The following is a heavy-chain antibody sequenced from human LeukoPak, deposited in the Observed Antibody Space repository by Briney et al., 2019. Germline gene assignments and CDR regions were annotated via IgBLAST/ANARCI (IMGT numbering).Heavy chain of an antibody. V-gene: IGHV1-18*01. J-gene: IGHJ4*02. CDR1: GYTFTSYG. D-gene: IGHD6-19*01. CDR2: ISAYNGNT. Sequence: GAAVKVSCKACGYTFTSYGISWVRQAPGQGREGMGWISAYNGNTNYAQKLQGRVTMTTDTSTSTAYMELRSLRSDDTAVYYCARDGGAVAGKVFDYWGQGTLVTVSS. CDR3: ARDGGAVAGKVFDY.